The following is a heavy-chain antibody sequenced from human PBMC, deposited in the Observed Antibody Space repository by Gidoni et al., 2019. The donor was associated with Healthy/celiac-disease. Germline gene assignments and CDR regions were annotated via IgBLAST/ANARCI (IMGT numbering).Heavy chain of an antibody. Sequence: VQLVESGGGLVKPGRSLRLSCTASVFTFGAYAMSWFRQAPGKGLEWVGFIRSKAYGGTTEYAASVKGRFTISRDDSKSIAYLQMNSLKTEDTAVYYCTRKVATISYGMDVWGQGTTVTVSS. CDR3: TRKVATISYGMDV. D-gene: IGHD5-12*01. J-gene: IGHJ6*02. V-gene: IGHV3-49*05. CDR1: VFTFGAYA. CDR2: IRSKAYGGTT.